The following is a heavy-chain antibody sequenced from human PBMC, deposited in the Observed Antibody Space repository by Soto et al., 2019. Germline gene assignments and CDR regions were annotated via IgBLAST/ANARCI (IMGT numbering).Heavy chain of an antibody. CDR3: SGGALYYFDY. J-gene: IGHJ4*02. Sequence: EVQLVESGGGLVKPGGSLRLFCAASGFIFTSYTMNWVRRAPGKGLEWVSSISSSSTNIHYADSVKGRFTISRDNAKKALDLEINRLRAEGTAVDYCSGGALYYFDYRGQGTLVIVSS. V-gene: IGHV3-21*02. CDR2: ISSSSTNI. D-gene: IGHD3-16*01. CDR1: GFIFTSYT.